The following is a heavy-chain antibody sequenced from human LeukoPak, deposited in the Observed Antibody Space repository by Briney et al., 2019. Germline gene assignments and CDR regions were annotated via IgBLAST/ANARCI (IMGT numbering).Heavy chain of an antibody. V-gene: IGHV3-30-3*02. CDR1: GFTFSSYA. Sequence: GGSLRLSCAASGFTFSSYAMHWVRQAPGKGLEWVAVISYDGSNKNYADSVKGRFTISRDNSKNTLYLQMNSLRAEDTAVYYCAKLRFSGCSSTSCYPDYWGQGTLVTVSS. D-gene: IGHD2-2*01. CDR2: ISYDGSNK. J-gene: IGHJ4*02. CDR3: AKLRFSGCSSTSCYPDY.